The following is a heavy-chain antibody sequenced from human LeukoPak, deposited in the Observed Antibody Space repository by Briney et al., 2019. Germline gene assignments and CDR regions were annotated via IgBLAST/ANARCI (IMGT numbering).Heavy chain of an antibody. D-gene: IGHD3-10*01. J-gene: IGHJ6*02. CDR1: GGSFSGYY. CDR2: INHSGTT. Sequence: SETLSPTCAVYGGSFSGYYWSWIRQPPGQGLEWIGEINHSGTTNYNPSLRSRVTISGDTSKKQFSLKVTSVTAADTAVYYCARSLIRGATGHYYYGMDVWGQGTPVTVS. V-gene: IGHV4-34*01. CDR3: ARSLIRGATGHYYYGMDV.